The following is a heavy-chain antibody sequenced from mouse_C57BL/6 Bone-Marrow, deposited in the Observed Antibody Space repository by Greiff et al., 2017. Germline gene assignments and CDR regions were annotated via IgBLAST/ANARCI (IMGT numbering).Heavy chain of an antibody. V-gene: IGHV1-15*01. J-gene: IGHJ3*01. D-gene: IGHD2-4*01. Sequence: VQLQQSGAELVRPGASVTLSCKASGYTFTDYEMHWVKQTPVHGLEWIGAIDPETGGTAYNQKFKGKDILTADKSSSTAYMELRSLTSEDSAVYYCTRYYDYDDWGQGTLVTVSA. CDR1: GYTFTDYE. CDR3: TRYYDYDD. CDR2: IDPETGGT.